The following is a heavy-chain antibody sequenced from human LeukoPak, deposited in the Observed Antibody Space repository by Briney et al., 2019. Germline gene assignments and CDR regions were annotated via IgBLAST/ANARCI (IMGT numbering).Heavy chain of an antibody. CDR3: ARDREDRSSRFSHTFDY. J-gene: IGHJ4*02. CDR2: TYYRSQWFI. Sequence: SQTLSLTCAISGDSVSSNIAAWNWIRQSPSRGLEWLGRTYYRSQWFIDYAVSVKSRITVNPDISNNQFSLQLNSVTPEDTAVYYCARDREDRSSRFSHTFDYWGRGTLVTVSS. CDR1: GDSVSSNIAA. D-gene: IGHD6-13*01. V-gene: IGHV6-1*01.